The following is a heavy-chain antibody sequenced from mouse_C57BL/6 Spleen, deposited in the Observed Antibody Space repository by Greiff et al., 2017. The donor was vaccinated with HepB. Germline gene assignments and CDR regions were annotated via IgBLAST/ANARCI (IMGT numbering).Heavy chain of an antibody. D-gene: IGHD2-1*01. CDR3: ARGRIYYGNYYAMDY. CDR1: GYTFTSYW. CDR2: IDPSDSYT. J-gene: IGHJ4*01. Sequence: QVQLQQPGAELVMPGASVKLSCKASGYTFTSYWMHWVKQRPGQGLEWIGEIDPSDSYTNYNQKFKGKSTLTVDKSSSTAYMQLSSLTSEDSAVYYWARGRIYYGNYYAMDYWGQGTSVTVSS. V-gene: IGHV1-69*01.